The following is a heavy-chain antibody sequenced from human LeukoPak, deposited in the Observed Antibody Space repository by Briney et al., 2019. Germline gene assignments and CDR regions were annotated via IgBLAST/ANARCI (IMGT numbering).Heavy chain of an antibody. V-gene: IGHV4-59*01. CDR3: ARVVGGVGLDY. D-gene: IGHD3-16*01. Sequence: AETLSLTCTVSGGSISGYYWTWIRQPPGEALEYIGCIYYTGTTTYNPSLTSRVTISVATPKNQFALKLSSVTAADTAVYYCARVVGGVGLDYWSQGTLVTVSS. CDR2: IYYTGTT. CDR1: GGSISGYY. J-gene: IGHJ4*02.